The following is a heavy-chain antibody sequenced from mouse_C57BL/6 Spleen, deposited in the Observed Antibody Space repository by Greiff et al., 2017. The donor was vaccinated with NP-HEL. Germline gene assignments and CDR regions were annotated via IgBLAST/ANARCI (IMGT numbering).Heavy chain of an antibody. CDR1: GYTFTDYE. Sequence: QVHVKQSGAELVRPGASVTLSCKASGYTFTDYEMHWVKQTPVHGLEWIGAIDPETGGTAYNQKFKGKAILTADKSSSTAYMELRSLTSEDSAVYYCTRRGGHFDYWGQGTTLTVSS. J-gene: IGHJ2*01. CDR3: TRRGGHFDY. V-gene: IGHV1-15*01. CDR2: IDPETGGT.